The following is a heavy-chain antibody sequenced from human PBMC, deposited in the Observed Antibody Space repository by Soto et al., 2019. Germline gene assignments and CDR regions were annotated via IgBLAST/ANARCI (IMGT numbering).Heavy chain of an antibody. J-gene: IGHJ6*03. V-gene: IGHV4-31*03. D-gene: IGHD2-2*01. CDR1: GGSISSGGYY. CDR3: ARTLDCSSTSGYGRSDTYYYYYYMDV. CDR2: IYYSGST. Sequence: PSETLSLTCTVSGGSISSGGYYWSWIRQHPGKGLEWIGYIYYSGSTYYNPSLKSRVTISVDTSKNPFSLKLSSVTAADTAVYYCARTLDCSSTSGYGRSDTYYYYYYMDVWGKGTTVTVSS.